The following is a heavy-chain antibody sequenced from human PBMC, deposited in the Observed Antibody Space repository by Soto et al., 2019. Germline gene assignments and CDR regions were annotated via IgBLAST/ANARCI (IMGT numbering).Heavy chain of an antibody. CDR1: GFTFSAYG. CDR3: AKDLLSSGGYHLEN. CDR2: ISHDGSDK. D-gene: IGHD3-22*01. J-gene: IGHJ4*02. Sequence: GSLRLSCAASGFTFSAYGMHWVRQAPGKGLEWVAVISHDGSDKYYADSAKGRLTVSRDNSRNTLFLQMNSLRAEDTAVYYCAKDLLSSGGYHLENWGQGTLVTVSS. V-gene: IGHV3-30*18.